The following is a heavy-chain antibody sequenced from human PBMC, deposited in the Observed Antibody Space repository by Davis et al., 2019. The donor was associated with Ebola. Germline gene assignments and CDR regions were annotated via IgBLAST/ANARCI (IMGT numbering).Heavy chain of an antibody. J-gene: IGHJ4*02. V-gene: IGHV3-23*01. CDR2: ISGSGRAT. D-gene: IGHD3-10*01. CDR1: GFTFSSYA. CDR3: AGGSGSYRRAPFDY. Sequence: GESLKISCAASGFTFSSYAMSWVRQAPGKGLEWVSGISGSGRATYYADSVKGRFTISRDNSKNTLYLQMSSLRAEDTAVYYCAGGSGSYRRAPFDYWGQGTLVTVSS.